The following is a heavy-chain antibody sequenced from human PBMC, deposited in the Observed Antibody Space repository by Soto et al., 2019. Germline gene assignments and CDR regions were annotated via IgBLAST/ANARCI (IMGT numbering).Heavy chain of an antibody. CDR2: INPAGNVQ. CDR3: ATANTPYAFDM. Sequence: VQLVESGGGLVQPGESLRLSCTASGLTFSISWMTWVRQAPGEGLEWVSNINPAGNVQRNADSVKERSTISRDNAKNWLFLQMGGLRVEDTAVYYCATANTPYAFDMWGQGTMVTFSS. J-gene: IGHJ3*02. CDR1: GLTFSISW. V-gene: IGHV3-7*01.